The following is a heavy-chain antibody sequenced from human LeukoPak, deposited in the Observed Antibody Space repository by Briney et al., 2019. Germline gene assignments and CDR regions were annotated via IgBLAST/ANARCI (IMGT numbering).Heavy chain of an antibody. CDR2: IRFDENYR. CDR3: ARVPGYSSRKKNYYYMDV. Sequence: GGSLRLSCVASGFTFTKNGMHWVRQAPGKGLEWVSFIRFDENYRQYAEAVKSRFTISRDNAKNSLYLQMNSLRAEDTAVYYCARVPGYSSRKKNYYYMDVWGKGTTVTISS. CDR1: GFTFTKNG. V-gene: IGHV3-30*02. D-gene: IGHD6-13*01. J-gene: IGHJ6*03.